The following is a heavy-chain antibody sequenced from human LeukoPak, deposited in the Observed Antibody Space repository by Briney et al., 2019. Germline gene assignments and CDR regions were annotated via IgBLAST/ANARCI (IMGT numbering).Heavy chain of an antibody. D-gene: IGHD6-19*01. V-gene: IGHV3-21*01. CDR1: GFTFSSYS. Sequence: PGRSLRLSCAASGFTFSSYSMNWVRQAPGKGLEWVSSISTSSIYIYYADSVKGRFTISRGNAKNSLYLQMNSLRAEDTAVYYCAKAGAVAGTFDYWGQGTLVTVSS. CDR3: AKAGAVAGTFDY. CDR2: ISTSSIYI. J-gene: IGHJ4*02.